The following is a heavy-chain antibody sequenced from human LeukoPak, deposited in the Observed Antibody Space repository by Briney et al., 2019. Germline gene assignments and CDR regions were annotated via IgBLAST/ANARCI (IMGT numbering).Heavy chain of an antibody. CDR3: AKDRCSGGSCYSDFDY. V-gene: IGHV3-23*01. CDR2: ISGSGGGT. Sequence: PGGSLRLSCAASGFTFSSYAMSWVRQAPGKGLEWVSSISGSGGGTYYADSVKGRFTISRDSSKNTLYLQMNSLRAEDTAVYYCAKDRCSGGSCYSDFDYWGQGTLVTVSS. J-gene: IGHJ4*02. CDR1: GFTFSSYA. D-gene: IGHD2-15*01.